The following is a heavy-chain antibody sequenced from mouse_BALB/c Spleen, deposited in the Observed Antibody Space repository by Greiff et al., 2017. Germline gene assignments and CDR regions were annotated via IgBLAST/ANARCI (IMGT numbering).Heavy chain of an antibody. Sequence: VMLVESGPGLVAPSQSLSITCTVSGFSLTSYGVHWVRQPPGKGLEWLGVIWAGGSTNYNSALMSRLSISKDNSKSQVFLKMNSLQTDDTAMYYCARRDYRYDKEDAMDYWGQGTSVTVSS. CDR1: GFSLTSYG. D-gene: IGHD2-14*01. V-gene: IGHV2-9*02. J-gene: IGHJ4*01. CDR3: ARRDYRYDKEDAMDY. CDR2: IWAGGST.